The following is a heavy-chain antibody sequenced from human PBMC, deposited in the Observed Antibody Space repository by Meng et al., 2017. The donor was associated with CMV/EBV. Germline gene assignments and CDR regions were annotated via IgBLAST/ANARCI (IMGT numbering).Heavy chain of an antibody. D-gene: IGHD6-6*01. CDR2: IRHDGSNK. J-gene: IGHJ4*02. CDR3: AKDHIAARPLYCDY. V-gene: IGHV3-30*02. CDR1: GFTFSSYG. Sequence: GESLKTSCAASGFTFSSYGMHWVRQAPGKGLEWGAFIRHDGSNKYYADSVKGRFTISRDNSKNTLYLQMNSLRAEDTAVYYCAKDHIAARPLYCDYWGQGTLVTVSS.